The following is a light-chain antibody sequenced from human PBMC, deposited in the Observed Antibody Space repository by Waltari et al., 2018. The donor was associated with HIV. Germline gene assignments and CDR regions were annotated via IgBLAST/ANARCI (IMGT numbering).Light chain of an antibody. V-gene: IGKV4-1*01. Sequence: DVVMTQSPDALKGSLGERVTINCKSSQSVFSTSNKKSYLAWYQQRPGQTPNLLVYWATTRVSGVPARFSGSASGTDFTLTINNLQAEDAAIYYCQQYYITPPTFGQGTKVEI. J-gene: IGKJ1*01. CDR2: WAT. CDR1: QSVFSTSNKKSY. CDR3: QQYYITPPT.